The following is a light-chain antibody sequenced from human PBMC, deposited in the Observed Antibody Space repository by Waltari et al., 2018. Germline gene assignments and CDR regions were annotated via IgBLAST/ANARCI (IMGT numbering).Light chain of an antibody. CDR2: EVS. V-gene: IGLV2-8*01. CDR3: SSYAGSNNLV. CDR1: SSDVGGYNY. Sequence: QSALTQPPSASGSPGQSVTISCTGTSSDVGGYNYVSWYQQHPGKAPKPLIYEVSKRPLGVPYRFSGAKSGNTAALTVSELQAEDEAEYYCSSYAGSNNLVFGGGTKLTVL. J-gene: IGLJ2*01.